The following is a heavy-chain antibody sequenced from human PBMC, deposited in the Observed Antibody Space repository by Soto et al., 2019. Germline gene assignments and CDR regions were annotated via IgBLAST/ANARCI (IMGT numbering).Heavy chain of an antibody. Sequence: GGSLRLSCAASGFTFSSYSMNWVRQAPGKGLEWVSYISSSSTIYYADSVKGRFTISRDNAKNSLYLQMNSLRDEDTAVYYCARDRSGSYSDAFDIWGQGTMVTVSS. CDR1: GFTFSSYS. D-gene: IGHD1-26*01. CDR3: ARDRSGSYSDAFDI. J-gene: IGHJ3*02. V-gene: IGHV3-48*02. CDR2: ISSSSTI.